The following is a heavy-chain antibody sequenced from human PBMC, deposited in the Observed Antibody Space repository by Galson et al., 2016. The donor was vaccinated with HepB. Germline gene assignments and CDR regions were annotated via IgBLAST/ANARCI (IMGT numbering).Heavy chain of an antibody. J-gene: IGHJ6*02. CDR1: GDSISSYY. Sequence: SETLSLTCTVSGDSISSYYWSWIRQPPGRGLEWIGYIYFSVNTNYNPSLKSRVTISVDTSKNHFSLKLTSVTAADTAVYYCARVSTLLWRNRYFYVMDVWGQGTTVTVSS. CDR3: ARVSTLLWRNRYFYVMDV. D-gene: IGHD1-14*01. CDR2: IYFSVNT. V-gene: IGHV4-59*01.